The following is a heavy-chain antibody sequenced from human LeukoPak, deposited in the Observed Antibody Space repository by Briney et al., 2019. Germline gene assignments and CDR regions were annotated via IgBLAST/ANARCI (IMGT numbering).Heavy chain of an antibody. Sequence: GGSLRLSCTTSGFNFFDYAMTWVRQAPGKGLKSVGFIRSETYGGTAEYAASVKDRFTISRHDSKSIAYLQMNSLKTEDTAVYYCTRAVYCSGGACSFDPWGQGTLVTVSS. D-gene: IGHD2-15*01. CDR3: TRAVYCSGGACSFDP. CDR2: IRSETYGGTA. V-gene: IGHV3-49*04. J-gene: IGHJ5*02. CDR1: GFNFFDYA.